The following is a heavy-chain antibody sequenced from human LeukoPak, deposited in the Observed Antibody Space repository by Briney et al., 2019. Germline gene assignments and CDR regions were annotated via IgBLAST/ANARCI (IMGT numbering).Heavy chain of an antibody. Sequence: ASVKVSCKASGYTFTSYGISWVRQAPGQGLEWMGRINPNSGGTNYAQKFQGRVTMTRDTSISTAYMELSRLRSDDTAVYYCARGLGYSYGQYYFDYWGQGTLVTVSS. J-gene: IGHJ4*02. CDR2: INPNSGGT. V-gene: IGHV1-2*06. D-gene: IGHD5-18*01. CDR1: GYTFTSYG. CDR3: ARGLGYSYGQYYFDY.